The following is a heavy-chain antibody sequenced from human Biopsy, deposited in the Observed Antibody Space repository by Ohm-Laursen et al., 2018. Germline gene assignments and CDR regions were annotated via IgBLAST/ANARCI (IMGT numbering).Heavy chain of an antibody. V-gene: IGHV4-34*01. Sequence: TLPLTCAVIGVSSRGYFWNWLRQPPGTGLEWIGEINQSGNTKYNPSLKRRTPLAAESSNFQLSLRQTSVTAADTAIYYCARGSGYFKLDVWGQGTTGTVS. CDR1: GVSSRGYF. CDR2: INQSGNT. D-gene: IGHD5-12*01. CDR3: ARGSGYFKLDV. J-gene: IGHJ6*02.